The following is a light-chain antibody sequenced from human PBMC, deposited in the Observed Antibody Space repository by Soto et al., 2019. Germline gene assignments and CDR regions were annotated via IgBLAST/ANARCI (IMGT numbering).Light chain of an antibody. Sequence: EIVLTQSPATLSLSPGERATLSCRASQSVSSYLAWYQQKPGQAPRLLIYDASNRATGIPARFSGSGSGTDFPLTISGLVPEDFAVYYCQQRSNWPLSFGGGSKVEIK. CDR3: QQRSNWPLS. J-gene: IGKJ4*01. V-gene: IGKV3-11*01. CDR2: DAS. CDR1: QSVSSY.